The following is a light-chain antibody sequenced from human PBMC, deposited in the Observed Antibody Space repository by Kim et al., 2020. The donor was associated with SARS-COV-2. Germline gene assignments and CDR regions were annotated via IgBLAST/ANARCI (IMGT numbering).Light chain of an antibody. J-gene: IGKJ2*01. CDR3: QQYDAYTYT. CDR1: HSINKW. Sequence: SAAVGDRVPSTCRATHSINKWLASYQQKPGKAPQLLISDASSLESWVPSRFSGSGSGTDFTLTLASLQPDDFATYYCQQYDAYTYTFGQGTKLEI. CDR2: DAS. V-gene: IGKV1-5*01.